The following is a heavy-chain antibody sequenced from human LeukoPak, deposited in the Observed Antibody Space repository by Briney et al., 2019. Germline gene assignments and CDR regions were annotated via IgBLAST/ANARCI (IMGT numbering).Heavy chain of an antibody. V-gene: IGHV3-23*01. J-gene: IGHJ4*02. CDR1: GFTLSTYW. CDR3: AKGRGSGTWAKDY. Sequence: GGSLRLSCEASGFTLSTYWMNWVRQVPGKGLEWVSLIGGRGDASYYADSVKGRFTISRDNSKNTLFLQMSSLRAEDTAVYYCAKGRGSGTWAKDYWGQGTLVTVSS. D-gene: IGHD3-16*01. CDR2: IGGRGDAS.